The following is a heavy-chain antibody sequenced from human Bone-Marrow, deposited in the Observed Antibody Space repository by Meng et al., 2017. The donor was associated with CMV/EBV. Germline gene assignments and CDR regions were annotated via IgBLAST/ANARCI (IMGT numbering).Heavy chain of an antibody. J-gene: IGHJ6*02. CDR1: GYTFTGYY. CDR3: ARRGLAVLAYYGMDV. CDR2: INPNSGGT. D-gene: IGHD6-19*01. Sequence: ASVKVSCKASGYTFTGYYIHWVRQAPGQGLEWMGWINPNSGGTNYAQKFQGRVTMTRDTSISTAYMELSRLTSDETAVYYCARRGLAVLAYYGMDVWGQGTTVTVSS. V-gene: IGHV1-2*02.